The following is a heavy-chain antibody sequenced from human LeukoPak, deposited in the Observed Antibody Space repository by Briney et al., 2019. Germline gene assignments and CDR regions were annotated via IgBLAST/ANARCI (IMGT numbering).Heavy chain of an antibody. J-gene: IGHJ4*02. D-gene: IGHD3-10*01. CDR3: VKVAKYYYGSETYYFFEH. CDR2: INQDGTEK. V-gene: IGHV3-7*01. CDR1: GFTFTTYW. Sequence: GGSLRLSCAASGFTFTTYWMSWVRQLPGKGLEWVANINQDGTEKYYVDSVKGRFTISRDNAKNSLYLQMNSLRVEDTAIYYCVKVAKYYYGSETYYFFEHWGQGTPVTASS.